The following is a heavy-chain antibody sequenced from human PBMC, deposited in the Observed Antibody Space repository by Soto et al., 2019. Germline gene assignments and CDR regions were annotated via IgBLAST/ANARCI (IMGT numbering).Heavy chain of an antibody. Sequence: VQLVESGGGLVQPGGSLRLSCAASGFTFSSYAMHWVRQAPGKGLEYVSAISSNGGSTYYANSVKGRFTISRDNSKNTLYLQMGSLRAEDMAVYYCATNDAFDIWGQGTMVTVSS. CDR2: ISSNGGST. V-gene: IGHV3-64*01. CDR3: ATNDAFDI. CDR1: GFTFSSYA. J-gene: IGHJ3*02.